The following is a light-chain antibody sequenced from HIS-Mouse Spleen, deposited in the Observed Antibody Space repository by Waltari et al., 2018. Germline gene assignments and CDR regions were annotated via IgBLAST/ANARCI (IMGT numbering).Light chain of an antibody. CDR2: DVS. V-gene: IGLV2-14*03. CDR1: SSYVGGYNY. Sequence: QSALTQPASVSGSPGQSITISCTGTSSYVGGYNYFSGYQQNPGKAPKLMIYDVSNRPSGVSNRFSGSKSGNTASLTISGLQAEDEADYYCSSYTSSSTPVVFGGGTKLTVL. CDR3: SSYTSSSTPVV. J-gene: IGLJ2*01.